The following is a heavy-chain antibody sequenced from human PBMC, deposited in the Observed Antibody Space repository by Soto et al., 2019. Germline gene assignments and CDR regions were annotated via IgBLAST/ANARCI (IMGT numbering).Heavy chain of an antibody. Sequence: PGGSLRLSCAASGFTFSSSCMPWARQAPGKGLEWVAVIWYDGSNKYYADSVKGRFTISRDNSKNTLYLQMNSLRAEDTAVYYCARGGDIVVVPAARYYYYGMDVWGQGTTVTVSS. V-gene: IGHV3-33*01. CDR1: GFTFSSSC. D-gene: IGHD2-2*01. CDR2: IWYDGSNK. CDR3: ARGGDIVVVPAARYYYYGMDV. J-gene: IGHJ6*02.